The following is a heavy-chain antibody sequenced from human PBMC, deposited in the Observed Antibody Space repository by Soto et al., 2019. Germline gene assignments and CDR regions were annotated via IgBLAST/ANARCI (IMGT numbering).Heavy chain of an antibody. CDR2: ISSITSTI. D-gene: IGHD6-19*01. J-gene: IGHJ4*02. CDR3: ARGNSGFDQ. Sequence: EVQLVESGGGLVQPGGSLRLSCAASGFTLSSYNMNWVRHAPGKGLEWVSHISSITSTIYYAGSVKGRFTISRDNAKNSLILQMNSLRVEDTAVYYCARGNSGFDQWGQGTLVTVSS. V-gene: IGHV3-48*01. CDR1: GFTLSSYN.